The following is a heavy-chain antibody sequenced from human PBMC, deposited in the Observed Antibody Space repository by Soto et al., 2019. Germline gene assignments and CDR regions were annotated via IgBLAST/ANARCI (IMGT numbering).Heavy chain of an antibody. D-gene: IGHD3-3*01. CDR2: IYYSGST. CDR3: ARVRSGWPGPAFDP. J-gene: IGHJ5*02. Sequence: LPLTCTVSGGSISSYYWSWIRQPPGKGLEWIGYIYYSGSTNYNPSLKSRVTISVDTSKNQFSLKLSSVTAADTAVYYCARVRSGWPGPAFDPWGQGTLVTVSS. V-gene: IGHV4-59*01. CDR1: GGSISSYY.